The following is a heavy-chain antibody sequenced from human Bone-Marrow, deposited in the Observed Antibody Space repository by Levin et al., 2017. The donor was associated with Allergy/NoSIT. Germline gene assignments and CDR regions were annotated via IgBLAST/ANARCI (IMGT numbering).Heavy chain of an antibody. CDR2: VSKDGINK. CDR1: GFTFSTYA. Sequence: GGSLRLSCAASGFTFSTYAMHWVRQAPGKGLEWAALVSKDGINKYYGDSVRGRFTISRDNSKNMMYLQMDSLRAEDTAVYYCAKSLYGSGDAFDIWGQGTLVTVSS. J-gene: IGHJ3*02. CDR3: AKSLYGSGDAFDI. V-gene: IGHV3-30-3*01. D-gene: IGHD3-10*01.